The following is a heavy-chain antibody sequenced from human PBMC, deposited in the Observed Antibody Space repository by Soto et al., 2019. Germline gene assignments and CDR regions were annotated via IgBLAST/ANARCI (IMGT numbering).Heavy chain of an antibody. D-gene: IGHD2-15*01. J-gene: IGHJ3*02. V-gene: IGHV3-23*01. CDR2: ITTAGGT. CDR3: APHVSCSGGSCQYDAFAI. Sequence: SLRLSCEGSGFTVSSHIMTWIRQAPGKGPEWVSTITTAGGTYYADSVKGRFAMSRDTSENTLYLQMNSLGAEDTAAYYCAPHVSCSGGSCQYDAFAIRGQGTIVTVSS. CDR1: GFTVSSHI.